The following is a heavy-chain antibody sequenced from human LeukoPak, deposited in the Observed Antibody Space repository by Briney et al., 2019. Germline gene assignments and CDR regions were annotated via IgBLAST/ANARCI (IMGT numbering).Heavy chain of an antibody. D-gene: IGHD3-9*01. CDR1: GYTFSSYY. CDR3: ARVGRVGRYFDWLMI. V-gene: IGHV1-46*01. CDR2: INPNGGIT. J-gene: IGHJ4*02. Sequence: GASVKVSCKASGYTFSSYYIQWVRQAPGQGLEWMGMINPNGGITTYAQKFQGTITMTRDTSTSTVYMELNSLRSEDTATYYCARVGRVGRYFDWLMIWGQGTQVTVSS.